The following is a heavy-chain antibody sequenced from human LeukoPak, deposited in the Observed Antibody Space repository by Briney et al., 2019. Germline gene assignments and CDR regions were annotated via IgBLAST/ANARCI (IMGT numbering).Heavy chain of an antibody. V-gene: IGHV4-39*01. Sequence: PSETLSLTCTVSGGSISSSSYYWGWIRQPPGKGLEWIGSIYYSGSAYYNPSLKSRVTISVDTSKNQFSLKLSSVTAADAAVYYCARVERDLSIAVAGTLFDYWGQGILVTVSS. CDR1: GGSISSSSYY. D-gene: IGHD6-19*01. CDR2: IYYSGSA. CDR3: ARVERDLSIAVAGTLFDY. J-gene: IGHJ4*02.